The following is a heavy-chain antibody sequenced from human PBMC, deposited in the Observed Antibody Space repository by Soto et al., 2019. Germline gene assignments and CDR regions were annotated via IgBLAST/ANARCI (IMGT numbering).Heavy chain of an antibody. CDR2: ISTDVDDT. CDR1: GYTFRNSG. J-gene: IGHJ6*03. D-gene: IGHD3-3*01. CDR3: ARTMPTSGVDITRTLIYYMDV. Sequence: QVQLVQSGAEVKRPGASVKVSCKASGYTFRNSGVTWVRQAPGQGLEWMGWISTDVDDTNYTPKFEGRVTMTTDASTSTSYMELRSLTSDDTAVYYCARTMPTSGVDITRTLIYYMDVWGTGTTVTGSS. V-gene: IGHV1-18*01.